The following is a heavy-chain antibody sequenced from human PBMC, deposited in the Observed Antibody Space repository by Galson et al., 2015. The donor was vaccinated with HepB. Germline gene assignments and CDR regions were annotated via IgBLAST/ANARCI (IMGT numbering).Heavy chain of an antibody. CDR2: ISGSGGST. CDR3: AKGRGSDGPHRAQWYGMDV. CDR1: GFTFSSYA. V-gene: IGHV3-23*01. Sequence: SLRLSCAASGFTFSSYAMSWVRQAPGKGLEWVSAISGSGGSTYYADSVKGRFTISRDNSKNTLYLQMNSLRAEDTAVYYCAKGRGSDGPHRAQWYGMDVWGQGTTVTVSS. D-gene: IGHD6-19*01. J-gene: IGHJ6*02.